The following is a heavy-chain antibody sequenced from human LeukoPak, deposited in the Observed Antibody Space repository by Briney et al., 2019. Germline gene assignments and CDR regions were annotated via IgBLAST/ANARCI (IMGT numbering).Heavy chain of an antibody. V-gene: IGHV3-48*01. D-gene: IGHD3-3*01. CDR3: ARDRGRLEWLLYGDY. CDR1: GFTFSTYA. J-gene: IGHJ4*02. CDR2: ISSSSSTI. Sequence: PGGSLRLSCTASGFTFSTYAMNWVRQAPGKGLEWVSYISSSSSTIYYADSVKGRFTISRDNAKNSLYLQMNSLRAEDTAVYYCARDRGRLEWLLYGDYWGQGTLVTVSS.